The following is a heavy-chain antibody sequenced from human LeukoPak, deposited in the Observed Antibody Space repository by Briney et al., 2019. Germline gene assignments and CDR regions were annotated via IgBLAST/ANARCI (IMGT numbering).Heavy chain of an antibody. V-gene: IGHV3-21*01. CDR1: GFTFISYT. Sequence: GGSLRLSCAASGFTFISYTLPWVRQAPGKGLEWVSSISSSSYISYADSLEGRFTISRDNAKNSLYLHMNSLRAEDTAVYYCARGRPMDYWGQGTVVTVSS. J-gene: IGHJ4*02. CDR2: ISSSSYI. D-gene: IGHD2-2*03. CDR3: ARGRPMDY.